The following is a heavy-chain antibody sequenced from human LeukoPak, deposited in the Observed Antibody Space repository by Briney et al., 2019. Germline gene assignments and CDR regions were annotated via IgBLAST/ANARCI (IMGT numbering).Heavy chain of an antibody. D-gene: IGHD6-19*01. J-gene: IGHJ6*03. CDR3: ARGLYSSGWWADYYYYMDV. CDR2: MNPNSGNT. Sequence: GASVKVSCKASGGTFSSYAISWVRQATGQGLEWMGWMNPNSGNTGYAQKFQGRVTMTRNTSISTAYMELSSLRSEDTAVYYCARGLYSSGWWADYYYYMDVWGKGTTVTISS. V-gene: IGHV1-8*02. CDR1: GGTFSSYA.